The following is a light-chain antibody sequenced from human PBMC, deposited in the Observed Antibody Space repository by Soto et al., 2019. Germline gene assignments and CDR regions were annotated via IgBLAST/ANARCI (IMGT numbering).Light chain of an antibody. CDR3: QQYGGSPLLT. CDR2: GAS. Sequence: IVLTQSPGPLFLSPGDKATLSCRASRAFSSSFLAWYQQKPGQAPRLLIYGASSRATGIPDRFSGSGSGTDFTLIISRLEPEDFAVYYCQQYGGSPLLTFGPGTKVDIK. CDR1: RAFSSSF. V-gene: IGKV3-20*01. J-gene: IGKJ3*01.